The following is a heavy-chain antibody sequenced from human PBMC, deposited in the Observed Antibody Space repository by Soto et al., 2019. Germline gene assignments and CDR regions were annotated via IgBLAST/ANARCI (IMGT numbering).Heavy chain of an antibody. Sequence: QVQLQQWGAGLLKPSETLSLTCAVYGGSFSGYYWSWIRQPPGKGLEWIGEINQSGSTNYNPSLKSRVTISVDTSKNQFSLKLSSVTAADTAVYYCARGPRLYDYIWGSYRRRGAFDIWGQGTMVTVSS. CDR1: GGSFSGYY. CDR3: ARGPRLYDYIWGSYRRRGAFDI. CDR2: INQSGST. J-gene: IGHJ3*02. V-gene: IGHV4-34*01. D-gene: IGHD3-16*01.